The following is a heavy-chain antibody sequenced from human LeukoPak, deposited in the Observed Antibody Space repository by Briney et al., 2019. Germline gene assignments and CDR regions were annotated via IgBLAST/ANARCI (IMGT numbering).Heavy chain of an antibody. D-gene: IGHD2-2*01. CDR1: GFTFSSYA. J-gene: IGHJ4*02. CDR2: ISYDGGNK. Sequence: GGSLRLSCAASGFTFSSYAMHWVRQAPGKGLEWVAVISYDGGNKYYADSVKGRFTISRDNSKNTLYLQMNSLRAEDTAVYYCRAAGIKRFGYCSSTSCSGPHSGFDYWGQGTLVTVSS. V-gene: IGHV3-30*01. CDR3: RAAGIKRFGYCSSTSCSGPHSGFDY.